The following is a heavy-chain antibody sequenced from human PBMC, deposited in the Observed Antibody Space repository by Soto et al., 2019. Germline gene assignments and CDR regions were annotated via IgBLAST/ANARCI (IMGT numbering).Heavy chain of an antibody. V-gene: IGHV1-18*04. J-gene: IGHJ6*02. CDR1: GYTFTSYG. Sequence: QVQLVQSGAEVKKPGASVKVSCKASGYTFTSYGISWVRQAPGQGLEWMGWISAYNGNTNYAQKRQGRVTMTTDTSTSTAYMELRSLRSDDTAVYYCARVPITIFGVVIRYYYYYGMDVWGQGTTVTVSS. D-gene: IGHD3-3*01. CDR2: ISAYNGNT. CDR3: ARVPITIFGVVIRYYYYYGMDV.